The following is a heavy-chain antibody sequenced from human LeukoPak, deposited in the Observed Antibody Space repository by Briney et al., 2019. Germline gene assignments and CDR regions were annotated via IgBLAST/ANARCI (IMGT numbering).Heavy chain of an antibody. D-gene: IGHD4-17*01. V-gene: IGHV3-23*01. CDR1: GFPFNIYA. CDR3: ARGSHGEHDS. Sequence: PGGSLRLSCAASGFPFNIYAMSWVRQAPGKGLEWVAAIDRSGGSTFYADSVKGRFTISKDNSKNTLYLQINSLRVDDTAIYYCARGSHGEHDSWGQGTLVTVSS. J-gene: IGHJ5*01. CDR2: IDRSGGST.